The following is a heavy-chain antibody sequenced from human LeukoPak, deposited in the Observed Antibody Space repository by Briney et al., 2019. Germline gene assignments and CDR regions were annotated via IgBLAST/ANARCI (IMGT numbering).Heavy chain of an antibody. J-gene: IGHJ6*02. CDR2: ISGSGGST. CDR1: GFTFSSYA. CDR3: AKGVDYYYGMDV. V-gene: IGHV3-23*01. Sequence: GGSLRLSCAASGFTFSSYAMSWVRQAPGKGLEWVSAISGSGGSTYYADSVKGRFTISRHNSKNTLYLQMNSLRAEDTAVYYCAKGVDYYYGMDVWGQGTTVTVSS.